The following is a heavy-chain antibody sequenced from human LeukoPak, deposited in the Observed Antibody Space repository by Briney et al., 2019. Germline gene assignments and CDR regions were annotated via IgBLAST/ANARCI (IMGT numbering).Heavy chain of an antibody. CDR3: ANNFDY. V-gene: IGHV3-33*06. J-gene: IGHJ4*02. CDR2: IWHDGSNR. Sequence: GTSLRLSCAASGFTFSNYGMHWVRQAPGKGLEWVAVIWHDGSNRYYAASVKGRFTISRDNTKNILYLQMSSLRAEDTAVYYCANNFDYWGQETLVTVSS. CDR1: GFTFSNYG.